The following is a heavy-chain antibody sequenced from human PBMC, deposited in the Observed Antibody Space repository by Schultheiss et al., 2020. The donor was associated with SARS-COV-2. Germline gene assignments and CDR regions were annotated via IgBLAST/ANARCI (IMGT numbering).Heavy chain of an antibody. CDR1: GFTFSSYW. Sequence: GGSLRLSCAASGFTFSSYWMHWVRQAPGKGLEWVGRIKSKTDGETTDYAAPVKGRFTISRDDAKNTLYLQMNSLKTEDTAVYYCTTAGVLVGALESDAFDIWGQGTRVTV. J-gene: IGHJ3*02. D-gene: IGHD1-26*01. CDR3: TTAGVLVGALESDAFDI. CDR2: IKSKTDGETT. V-gene: IGHV3-15*01.